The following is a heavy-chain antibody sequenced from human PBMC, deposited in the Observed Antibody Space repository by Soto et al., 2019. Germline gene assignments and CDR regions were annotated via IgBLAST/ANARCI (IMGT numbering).Heavy chain of an antibody. J-gene: IGHJ6*02. D-gene: IGHD4-17*01. V-gene: IGHV4-59*08. CDR2: VYYTGDT. CDR3: VRQGIDYLHGLGDV. CDR1: SGPDRSHN. Sequence: QVQLQQSGPRLVKPSETLSLTCTVSSGPDRSHNWGWIRQPPGRGLEWIGYVYYTGDTAYNPSLRGRVTISSDTSTNDISVTLNSVTAADTAVYYCVRQGIDYLHGLGDVWGQGTTVGVSS.